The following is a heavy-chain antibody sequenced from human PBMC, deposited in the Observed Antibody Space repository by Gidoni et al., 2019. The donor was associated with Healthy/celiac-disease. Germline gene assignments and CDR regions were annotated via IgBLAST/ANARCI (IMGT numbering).Heavy chain of an antibody. CDR2: IYYRGST. Sequence: QLQLQESGPGLVKPSETLSLTCTVSGRSISSSSYYWGWIRQPPGKGLEWIGSIYYRGSTYYNPSLKSRVTISVDTSKNQFSLKLSSVTAADTAVYYCARYDVWSGYYFDYWGQGTLVTVSS. CDR3: ARYDVWSGYYFDY. D-gene: IGHD3-3*01. J-gene: IGHJ4*02. V-gene: IGHV4-39*01. CDR1: GRSISSSSYY.